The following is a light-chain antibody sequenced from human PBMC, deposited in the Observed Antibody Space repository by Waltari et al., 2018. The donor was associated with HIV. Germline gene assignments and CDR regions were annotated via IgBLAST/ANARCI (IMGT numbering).Light chain of an antibody. V-gene: IGKV3-15*01. CDR2: GAS. Sequence: EVVVTQSPATLSVSPGERATLACRASQNIMINFAWDQPKPGQAPRPLICGASTRASCVPARFSGWGSGTEFTLTITSPQSEDSAVYYCQQYEAWPHTFGGGTKVEIK. CDR3: QQYEAWPHT. CDR1: QNIMIN. J-gene: IGKJ4*01.